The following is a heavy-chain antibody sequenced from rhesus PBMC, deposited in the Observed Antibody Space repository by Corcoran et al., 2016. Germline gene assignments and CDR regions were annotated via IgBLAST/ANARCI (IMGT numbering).Heavy chain of an antibody. CDR2: IYGSSTST. Sequence: QVQLQESGPGVGKPSETLSLTCAVSGGSISDSYRWSWIRQPPGKGLGWIGDIYGSSTSTNYNPSPKSRGTIAKDTAKNQFSLKLGSVTAADTAVDYCEREGDSSCWSPYYVDYWGQGVLVTVSS. D-gene: IGHD6S26*01. J-gene: IGHJ4*01. V-gene: IGHV4S10*01. CDR1: GGSISDSYR. CDR3: EREGDSSCWSPYYVDY.